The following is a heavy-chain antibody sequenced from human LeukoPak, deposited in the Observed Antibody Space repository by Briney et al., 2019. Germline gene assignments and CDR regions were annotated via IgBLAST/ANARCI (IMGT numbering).Heavy chain of an antibody. CDR1: GGSFSGYY. CDR2: INHGGST. D-gene: IGHD4-17*01. CDR3: ARTTTVTGADY. V-gene: IGHV4-34*01. J-gene: IGHJ4*02. Sequence: PSETLSLTCAVSGGSFSGYYWSWIRQPPGKGLEWIGEINHGGSTNYNPAPKRRVSISSNTSKNQFSLKLSSVTAADTAVYYCARTTTVTGADYWGQGTLVTVSS.